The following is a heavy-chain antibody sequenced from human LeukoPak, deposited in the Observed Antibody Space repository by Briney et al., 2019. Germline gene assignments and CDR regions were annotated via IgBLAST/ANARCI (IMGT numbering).Heavy chain of an antibody. CDR3: ARDLYYYDSSGYYDY. V-gene: IGHV1-18*01. Sequence: ASVKVSCKASGYTFTSYGISWVRQAPGQGLEWMGWISAYNGNTNYAQKLQGRVTMTTDTSTSTAYMELSSLRAEDTAVYYCARDLYYYDSSGYYDYWGQGTLVTVSS. CDR2: ISAYNGNT. D-gene: IGHD3-22*01. J-gene: IGHJ4*02. CDR1: GYTFTSYG.